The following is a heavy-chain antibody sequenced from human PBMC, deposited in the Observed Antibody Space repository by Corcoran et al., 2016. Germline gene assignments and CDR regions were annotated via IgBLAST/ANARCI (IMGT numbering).Heavy chain of an antibody. CDR2: IKSKTDGGTT. CDR3: TTDARPTVSDAFDI. CDR1: GFTFSNAW. J-gene: IGHJ3*02. Sequence: EVQLVESGGGLVKPGGSLRLSCAASGFTFSNAWMNWVRQAPGKGLEWVGRIKSKTDGGTTDYAAPVKGRFTISRDDSKNTLYLQMNSLKTEDTAVSYCTTDARPTVSDAFDIWGQGTMVTVSS. V-gene: IGHV3-15*07.